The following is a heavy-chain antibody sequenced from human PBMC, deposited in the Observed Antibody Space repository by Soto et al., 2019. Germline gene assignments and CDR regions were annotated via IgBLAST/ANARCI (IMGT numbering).Heavy chain of an antibody. CDR3: ARARTDWSAQGEWFDP. D-gene: IGHD3-3*01. CDR2: IYYSGST. J-gene: IGHJ5*02. V-gene: IGHV4-30-4*01. Sequence: QVQLQESGPGLVKPSQTLSLTCTVSGGSISSGDYYWSWIRQPPGKGLEWIGYIYYSGSTYYNPSLKSRVTISVDTSKNQFSLKLSSVTAADTAVYYCARARTDWSAQGEWFDPWGQGTLVTVSS. CDR1: GGSISSGDYY.